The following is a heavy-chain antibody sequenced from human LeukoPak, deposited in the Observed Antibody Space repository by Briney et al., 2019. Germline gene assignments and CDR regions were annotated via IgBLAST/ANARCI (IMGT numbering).Heavy chain of an antibody. D-gene: IGHD3-10*01. CDR3: ARDSRGGLFDY. CDR1: GGSISSYY. Sequence: SETLSLTCTVSGGSISSYYWSWIRQPPGKGLEWIGYIYYSGSTNYNPSLKSRVTISVDTSKNQFSLKLSSVTAADTAVYYCARDSRGGLFDYWGQGTLVTVSS. J-gene: IGHJ4*02. CDR2: IYYSGST. V-gene: IGHV4-59*12.